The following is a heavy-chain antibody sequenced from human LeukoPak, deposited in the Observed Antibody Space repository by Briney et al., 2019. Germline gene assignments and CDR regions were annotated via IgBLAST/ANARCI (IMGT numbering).Heavy chain of an antibody. V-gene: IGHV1-2*02. CDR3: ARDLKGTGQPYYYDSSGYYYLY. D-gene: IGHD3-22*01. J-gene: IGHJ4*02. Sequence: EASVKVSCKASGYTFTGYYMHCVRQAPGQGLEWMGWINPNSGGTNYAQKFQGRVTMTRDTSISTAYMELSRLRSDDTAVYYCARDLKGTGQPYYYDSSGYYYLYWGQGTLVTVSS. CDR2: INPNSGGT. CDR1: GYTFTGYY.